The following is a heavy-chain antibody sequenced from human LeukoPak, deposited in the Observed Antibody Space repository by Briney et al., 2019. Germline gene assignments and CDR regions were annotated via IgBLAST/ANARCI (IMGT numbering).Heavy chain of an antibody. CDR1: GGSISSYC. CDR2: IYYSGST. CDR3: ARGVQLWDGYYFDY. D-gene: IGHD5-18*01. Sequence: PSETLSLTCTVSGGSISSYCWSWIRQPPGKGLEWIGYIYYSGSTNYNPSLKSRVAISLDTSKTRFSLKLSSVTAADTAVYYCARGVQLWDGYYFDYWGQGTLVTVSS. J-gene: IGHJ4*02. V-gene: IGHV4-59*01.